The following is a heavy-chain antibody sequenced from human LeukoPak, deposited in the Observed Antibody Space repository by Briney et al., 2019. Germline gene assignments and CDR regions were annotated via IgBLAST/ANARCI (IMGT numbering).Heavy chain of an antibody. Sequence: PGRSLRLSCAASGFIFSIYEMNWVRQAPGKGLEWVSYISSSGSTIYYADSVKGRFTISRDNAKNSLNLQMNSLRAEDTAVYYCARSTERDYGSYYNMDVWGKGTTVTISS. CDR1: GFIFSIYE. CDR2: ISSSGSTI. V-gene: IGHV3-48*03. CDR3: ARSTERDYGSYYNMDV. J-gene: IGHJ6*03. D-gene: IGHD4/OR15-4a*01.